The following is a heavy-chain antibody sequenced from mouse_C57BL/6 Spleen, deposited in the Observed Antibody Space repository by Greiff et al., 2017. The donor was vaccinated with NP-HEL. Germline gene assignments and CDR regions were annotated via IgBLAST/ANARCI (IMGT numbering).Heavy chain of an antibody. J-gene: IGHJ3*01. CDR3: ASADYYGSSSWFAY. CDR1: GYTFTDYN. CDR2: INPNNGGT. D-gene: IGHD1-1*01. V-gene: IGHV1-18*01. Sequence: EVKLEESGPELVKPGASVKIPCKASGYTFTDYNMDWVKQSHGKSLEWIGDINPNNGGTIYNQKFKGKATLTVDKSSSTAYMELRSLTSEDTAVYYCASADYYGSSSWFAYWGQGTLVTVSA.